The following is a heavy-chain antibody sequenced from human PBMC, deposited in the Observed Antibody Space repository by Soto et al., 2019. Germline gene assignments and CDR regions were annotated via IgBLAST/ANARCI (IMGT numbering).Heavy chain of an antibody. V-gene: IGHV3-15*01. CDR3: ATDDLGLQNRNYYYGMDV. Sequence: GGSLRLSCVASGFTFSHAWMSWVRQAPGKGLEWVGHIRTRPDGGATDYAAPVKGRFTISIHDSKNTLYLQMNSLKTEDTAVYYCATDDLGLQNRNYYYGMDVWGQGTTVTVSS. D-gene: IGHD4-4*01. CDR1: GFTFSHAW. CDR2: IRTRPDGGAT. J-gene: IGHJ6*02.